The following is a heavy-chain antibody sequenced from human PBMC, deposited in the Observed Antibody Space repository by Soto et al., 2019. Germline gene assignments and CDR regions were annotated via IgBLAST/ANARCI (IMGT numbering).Heavy chain of an antibody. CDR3: ARDRFLEWLTAFDI. D-gene: IGHD3-3*01. V-gene: IGHV1-18*01. Sequence: ASLKVSCKASGYTFTSYGISWVRQAPGQGLEWMGWISAYNGNTNYAQKLQGRVTMTTDTSTSTAYMELRSLRSDDTAVYYCARDRFLEWLTAFDIWGQGTMVTVSS. CDR1: GYTFTSYG. CDR2: ISAYNGNT. J-gene: IGHJ3*02.